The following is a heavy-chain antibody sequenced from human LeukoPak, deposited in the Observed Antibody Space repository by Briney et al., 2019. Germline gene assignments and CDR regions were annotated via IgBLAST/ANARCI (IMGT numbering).Heavy chain of an antibody. Sequence: ASVKVSCKASGYTFTSYYMHWVRQAPGQGLEWMGIINPSGGSISYAQKFQGRVTMTRDMSTSTVYMELSSLRSEDTAVYYCAREGSLRFLEWLHNWFDPWGQGTLVTVSS. CDR1: GYTFTSYY. V-gene: IGHV1-46*01. J-gene: IGHJ5*02. D-gene: IGHD3-3*01. CDR2: INPSGGSI. CDR3: AREGSLRFLEWLHNWFDP.